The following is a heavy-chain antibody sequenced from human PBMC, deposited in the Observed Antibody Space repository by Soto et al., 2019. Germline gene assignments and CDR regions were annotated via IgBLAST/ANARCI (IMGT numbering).Heavy chain of an antibody. V-gene: IGHV1-18*01. J-gene: IGHJ5*01. CDR2: VSGYNYNT. CDR3: GRSSSMLGAGWSDS. Sequence: QVQLEQSGPEVKKSGASVKVSCKASGYSFRSDGINWVRQAPGQGLEWIGWVSGYNYNTKYAQKLQGRITVTTDTSTNTAYMELRSLRSDDTAVYYCGRSSSMLGAGWSDSWGRGTLVTVSS. D-gene: IGHD2-8*01. CDR1: GYSFRSDG.